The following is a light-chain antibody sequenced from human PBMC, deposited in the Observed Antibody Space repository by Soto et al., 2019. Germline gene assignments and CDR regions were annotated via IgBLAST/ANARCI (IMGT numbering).Light chain of an antibody. CDR1: SSDVDGYNY. J-gene: IGLJ2*01. Sequence: QSALTQPASVSRSPGQSITISCTGTSSDVDGYNYVSWYQYHPGKAPKLMIYDVNNRPSGVSNRFSGSKSGNTASLTISGLLAEDDADYYCSSFTISRNTVIFGGGTKLTVL. V-gene: IGLV2-14*01. CDR3: SSFTISRNTVI. CDR2: DVN.